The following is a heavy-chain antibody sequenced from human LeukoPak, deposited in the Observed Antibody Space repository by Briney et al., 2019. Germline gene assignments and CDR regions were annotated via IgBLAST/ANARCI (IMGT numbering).Heavy chain of an antibody. CDR3: AKDRSTTVSNTLGYFDY. J-gene: IGHJ4*02. Sequence: GGSLRLSCAGSGFTFSYYWMIWVRQAPGKGLECVANIKQDGSEKYYVDSVKGRFTISRDNAKNSLYLQMNSLRAEDTAVYYCAKDRSTTVSNTLGYFDYWGQGTLVTVSS. D-gene: IGHD2/OR15-2a*01. CDR2: IKQDGSEK. CDR1: GFTFSYYW. V-gene: IGHV3-7*03.